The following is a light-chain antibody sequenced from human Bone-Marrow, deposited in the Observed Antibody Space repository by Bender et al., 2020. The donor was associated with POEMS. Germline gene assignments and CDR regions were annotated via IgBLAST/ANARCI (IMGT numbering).Light chain of an antibody. Sequence: QSALTQPASVSGSPGQSISISCTGTSSDIGAYNYVSWYQQHPGKAPNLIISDVTRRPSVVSNRFSGSKSGNTASLTISGLQAEDDADYFCCSYVDTNIYVLFGGGTKVTVL. J-gene: IGLJ2*01. V-gene: IGLV2-14*03. CDR2: DVT. CDR1: SSDIGAYNY. CDR3: CSYVDTNIYVL.